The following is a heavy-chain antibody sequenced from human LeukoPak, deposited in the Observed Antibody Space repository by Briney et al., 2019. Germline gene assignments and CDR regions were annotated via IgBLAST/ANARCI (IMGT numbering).Heavy chain of an antibody. V-gene: IGHV1-18*01. J-gene: IGHJ6*02. CDR3: ARFTLVSYYYYGMDV. CDR1: GYTFTSYG. Sequence: ASVKVSCKASGYTFTSYGISWVRQAPGQGLEWMGWISAYNGNTNYAQKLQGRVTMTTDTSTSTAYMELRSLRSDDTAVYYCARFTLVSYYYYGMDVWGQGTTVTVSS. D-gene: IGHD3-16*02. CDR2: ISAYNGNT.